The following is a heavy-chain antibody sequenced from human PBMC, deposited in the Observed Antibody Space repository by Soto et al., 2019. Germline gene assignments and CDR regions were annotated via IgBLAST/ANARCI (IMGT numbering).Heavy chain of an antibody. V-gene: IGHV1-46*01. D-gene: IGHD6-19*01. J-gene: IGHJ4*02. Sequence: QVQLEQSGAEVKNPGASVKVSCKASGYTFTSYYMHWVRQAPGQGLEWMGVINPGGGITSYAENLHGRVTMTRDMSTSTAYMELSSLRSEDTAIYYCARGLAVAYSPALLWGQGTLLTVYS. CDR3: ARGLAVAYSPALL. CDR2: INPGGGIT. CDR1: GYTFTSYY.